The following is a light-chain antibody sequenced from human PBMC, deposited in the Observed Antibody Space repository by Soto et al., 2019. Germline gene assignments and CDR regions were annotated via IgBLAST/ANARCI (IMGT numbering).Light chain of an antibody. CDR1: QGISSY. CDR3: QQYYSYTREWT. Sequence: AIRMTQSPSSLSASTGDRVTITCRASQGISSYLAWYQQKPGKAPKLLIYAASTLQSGVPSRFSGSGSGTDFTLTISFLQSEDFATYYCQQYYSYTREWTFGQGTKVEIK. CDR2: AAS. J-gene: IGKJ1*01. V-gene: IGKV1-8*01.